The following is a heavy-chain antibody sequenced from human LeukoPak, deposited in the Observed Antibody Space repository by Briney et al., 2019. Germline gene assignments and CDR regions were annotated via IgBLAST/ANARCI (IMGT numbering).Heavy chain of an antibody. CDR2: IYSGGST. V-gene: IGHV3-66*01. D-gene: IGHD3-22*01. CDR1: GFTVSSNY. Sequence: PGGSLRLSCAASGFTVSSNYMSWVRQAPGKGLEWVSVIYSGGSTYYADSVKGRFTISRDNSKNTLYLQMNSLRAEDTAVYYCEKGPITMIVVVTSFDYWGQGTLVTVSS. J-gene: IGHJ4*02. CDR3: EKGPITMIVVVTSFDY.